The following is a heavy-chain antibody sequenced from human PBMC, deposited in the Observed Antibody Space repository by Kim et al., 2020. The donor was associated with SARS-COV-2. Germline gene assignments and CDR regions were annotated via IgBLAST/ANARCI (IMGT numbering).Heavy chain of an antibody. Sequence: GGSLRLSCATSGFTFSSYWMTWVRQAPGKGLEWVANIERDGSGKYYVDSVKGRFTMSRGNANNSQYLQMNSLRVEDTAVYYCARASQSSFDIWGQGTMVTVSS. V-gene: IGHV3-7*04. J-gene: IGHJ3*02. D-gene: IGHD2-2*01. CDR3: ARASQSSFDI. CDR1: GFTFSSYW. CDR2: IERDGSGK.